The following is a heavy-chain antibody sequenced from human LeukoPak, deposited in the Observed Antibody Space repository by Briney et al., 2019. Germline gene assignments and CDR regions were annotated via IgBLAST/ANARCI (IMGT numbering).Heavy chain of an antibody. CDR3: ARDAGERWTVDFDY. CDR2: ISSSGSTI. V-gene: IGHV3-48*03. CDR1: GFTFSSYE. J-gene: IGHJ4*02. D-gene: IGHD3/OR15-3a*01. Sequence: GGSLRLSCAASGFTFSSYEMNWVRQAPGKGLEWVSYISSSGSTIYYADSVKGRFTISRDNSKNTLYLQMDSLRAEDTAVYYCARDAGERWTVDFDYWGQGTLVTVSS.